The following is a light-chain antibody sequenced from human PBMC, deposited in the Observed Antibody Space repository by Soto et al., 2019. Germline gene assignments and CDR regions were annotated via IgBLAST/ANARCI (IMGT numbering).Light chain of an antibody. V-gene: IGKV3-15*01. CDR2: GAS. CDR1: QSISNN. Sequence: EVVMTQSPDTLSVSPGERATLSCRASQSISNNLAWYQQRPGQAPRLLIYGASTRATGISVRFSGNGSGTEFTLTISSLQSEDSGVYYCQQYNNWPPYTFGQGTKVDIK. CDR3: QQYNNWPPYT. J-gene: IGKJ2*01.